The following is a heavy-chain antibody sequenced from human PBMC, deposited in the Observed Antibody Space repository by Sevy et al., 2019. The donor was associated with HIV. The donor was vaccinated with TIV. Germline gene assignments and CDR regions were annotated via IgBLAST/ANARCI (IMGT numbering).Heavy chain of an antibody. J-gene: IGHJ4*02. CDR3: AGEGGSSGRCGYFHY. D-gene: IGHD3-22*01. V-gene: IGHV3-53*01. CDR1: GFTVSTSY. Sequence: GGSLRLSCAAPGFTVSTSYMTWVRQAPGKGLESVSVIYSGGTTYYADSVKGRLIVSRDNSQNKVYLEINSLRTEDTAVYYCAGEGGSSGRCGYFHYWGLGTLVTVSS. CDR2: IYSGGTT.